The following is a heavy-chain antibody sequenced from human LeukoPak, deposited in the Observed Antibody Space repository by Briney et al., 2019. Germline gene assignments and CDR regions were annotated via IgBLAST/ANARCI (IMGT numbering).Heavy chain of an antibody. CDR1: GFTFSSYA. V-gene: IGHV3-23*01. CDR3: AKDGYSGYDPEGYFDY. Sequence: GGSLRLSCAASGFTFSSYAMSWVRQAPGKGLEWVSAISGSGGSTYYADSVKGRFTISRDNSKNTLYLQMNSLRAEDTAVYYCAKDGYSGYDPEGYFDYWGQGTLVTVSS. D-gene: IGHD5-12*01. J-gene: IGHJ4*02. CDR2: ISGSGGST.